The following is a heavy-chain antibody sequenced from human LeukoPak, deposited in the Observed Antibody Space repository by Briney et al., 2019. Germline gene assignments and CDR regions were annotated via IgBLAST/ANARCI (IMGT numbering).Heavy chain of an antibody. CDR3: AKKQYDILTGSGD. D-gene: IGHD3-9*01. V-gene: IGHV3-23*01. CDR2: ISGSGGST. Sequence: GGSLRLSCAASGFTFSSYAMSWVRQAPGKGLEWVSAISGSGGSTYYADSVKGRFTISRDNPKNTLYLQMNSLRAEDTAVYYCAKKQYDILTGSGDWGQGTLVTVSS. CDR1: GFTFSSYA. J-gene: IGHJ4*02.